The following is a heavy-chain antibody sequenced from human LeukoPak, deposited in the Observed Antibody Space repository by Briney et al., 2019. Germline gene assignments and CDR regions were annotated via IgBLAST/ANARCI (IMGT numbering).Heavy chain of an antibody. CDR2: IYPGDSDT. CDR3: ARRVYYGSESYYGFDP. CDR1: GYSFTSYW. V-gene: IGHV5-51*01. J-gene: IGHJ5*02. Sequence: GESLKISCKGSGYSFTSYWIGWVRQMPGKGLEWMGIIYPGDSDTRYSPSFQGQVTISADKSISTAYLQWSSLKASDTAMYYCARRVYYGSESYYGFDPWGQGTLVTVSS. D-gene: IGHD3-10*01.